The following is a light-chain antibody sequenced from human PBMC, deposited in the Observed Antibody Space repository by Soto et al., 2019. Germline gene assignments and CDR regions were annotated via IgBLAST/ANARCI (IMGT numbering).Light chain of an antibody. CDR2: EVP. Sequence: QSALTQPASVSASPGQSITISCTGTSSDVGGYDFVSWYQHHPGKAPKLIIYEVPTRPSGVSDRFSGSKSGNTASLTISGLQAEDEADYCCSSYTSDWGVFGTGTKLTVL. J-gene: IGLJ1*01. CDR3: SSYTSDWGV. CDR1: SSDVGGYDF. V-gene: IGLV2-14*01.